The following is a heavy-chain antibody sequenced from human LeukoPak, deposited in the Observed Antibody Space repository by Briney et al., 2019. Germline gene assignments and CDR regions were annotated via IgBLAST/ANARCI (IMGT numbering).Heavy chain of an antibody. V-gene: IGHV4-34*01. D-gene: IGHD3-22*01. CDR3: VRAGDSSGYCEY. Sequence: SETLSLTCAVYGGSFRGYYWSWIRQPPGKGLEWIGEINHSGSTNYNPSLKSRVIMSVDTSKNQFSLKLSSVTAADTAVYYCVRAGDSSGYCEYWGQGILVTVSS. CDR2: INHSGST. CDR1: GGSFRGYY. J-gene: IGHJ4*02.